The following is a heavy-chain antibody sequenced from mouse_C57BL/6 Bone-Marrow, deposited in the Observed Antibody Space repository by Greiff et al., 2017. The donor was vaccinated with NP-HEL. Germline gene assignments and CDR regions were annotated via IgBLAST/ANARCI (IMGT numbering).Heavy chain of an antibody. CDR1: GYAFSSSW. V-gene: IGHV1-82*01. CDR2: IYPGDGDT. Sequence: VQGVESGPELVKPGASVKISCKASGYAFSSSWMNWVKQRPGKGLEWIGRIYPGDGDTNYNGKFKGKATLTADKSSSTAYMQLSSLTSEDSAVYFCASKPTNWAWFAYWGQGTLVTVSA. CDR3: ASKPTNWAWFAY. D-gene: IGHD4-1*01. J-gene: IGHJ3*01.